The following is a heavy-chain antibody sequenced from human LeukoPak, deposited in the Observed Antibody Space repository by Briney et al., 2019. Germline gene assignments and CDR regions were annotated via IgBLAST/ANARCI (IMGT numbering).Heavy chain of an antibody. V-gene: IGHV4-59*12. CDR3: ARDTSYYDFWSGYSGYNNWFDP. CDR1: GGSISSYY. Sequence: PSETLSLTCTVSGGSISSYYWSWIRQPPGKGLEWIGYIYYSGSTNYNPSLKSRVTMSVDTSKNQFSLKLSSVTAADTAVYYCARDTSYYDFWSGYSGYNNWFDPWGQGTLVTVSS. D-gene: IGHD3-3*01. CDR2: IYYSGST. J-gene: IGHJ5*02.